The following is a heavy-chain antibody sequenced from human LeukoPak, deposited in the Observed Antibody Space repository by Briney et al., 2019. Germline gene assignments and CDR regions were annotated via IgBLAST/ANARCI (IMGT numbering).Heavy chain of an antibody. V-gene: IGHV3-30*04. D-gene: IGHD5-12*01. J-gene: IGHJ4*02. CDR1: GFTFSSYA. CDR3: ARVHIVATIKGYFDY. CDR2: ISYDGSNK. Sequence: GGSLRLSCAASGFTFSSYAMHWVRQAPGKGLEWVAVISYDGSNKYYVDSVKGRFTISRDNSKNTLYLQMNSLRAEDTAVYYCARVHIVATIKGYFDYWGQGTLVTVSS.